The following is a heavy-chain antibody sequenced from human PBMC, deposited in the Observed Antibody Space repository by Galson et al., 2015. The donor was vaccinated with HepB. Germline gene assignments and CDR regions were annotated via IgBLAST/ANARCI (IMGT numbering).Heavy chain of an antibody. D-gene: IGHD3-16*01. J-gene: IGHJ4*02. Sequence: SLRLSCAASGFTFSSYGMHWVRQAPGKGLEWVAVISYDGSNKYYADSVKGRFTISRDNSKNTLYLQMHSLRVEDTAVYYCARTFYFDYWGQGTLVTVSS. CDR3: ARTFYFDY. CDR1: GFTFSSYG. V-gene: IGHV3-30*03. CDR2: ISYDGSNK.